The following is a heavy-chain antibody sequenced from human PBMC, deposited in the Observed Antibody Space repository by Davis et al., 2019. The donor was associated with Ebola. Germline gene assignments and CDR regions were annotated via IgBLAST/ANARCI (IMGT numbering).Heavy chain of an antibody. CDR1: GYIFTNYI. Sequence: ASVKVSCKASGYIFTNYIINWVRQAPGQGLEWMGWISVYNGDPNSAPKLQGRVTMTTDKSTSTAYMQLRSLTSDDTAVYYCARGGGGGDYLGFDFWGQGTLVTVSS. J-gene: IGHJ4*02. CDR3: ARGGGGGDYLGFDF. V-gene: IGHV1-18*04. D-gene: IGHD2-21*02. CDR2: ISVYNGDP.